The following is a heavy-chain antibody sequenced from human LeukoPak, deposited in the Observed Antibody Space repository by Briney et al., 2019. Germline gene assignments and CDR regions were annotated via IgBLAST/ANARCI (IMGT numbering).Heavy chain of an antibody. V-gene: IGHV1-69*05. CDR3: AINNESGYSYGDY. CDR2: IIPIFGTA. D-gene: IGHD5-18*01. Sequence: SVKVSCKASGGTFSSYAISWVRQAPGQGLEWMGGIIPIFGTANYAQKFQGRVTITTDESTSTAYMELSSLRSEDTPVYYCAINNESGYSYGDYWGQGTLVTVSS. J-gene: IGHJ4*02. CDR1: GGTFSSYA.